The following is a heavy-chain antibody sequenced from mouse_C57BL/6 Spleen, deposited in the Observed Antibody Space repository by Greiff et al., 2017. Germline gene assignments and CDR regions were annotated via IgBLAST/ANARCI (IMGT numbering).Heavy chain of an antibody. V-gene: IGHV1-47*01. CDR1: GYTFTTYP. J-gene: IGHJ1*03. Sequence: VKLMESGAELVKPGASVKMSCKASGYTFTTYPIEWMKQNHGKSLEWIGNFHPYNDDTKYNEKFKGKATLTVEKSSSTVYLELSRLTSDDSAVYYCARGGGGSYLYWYFDVWGTGTTVTVSS. CDR2: FHPYNDDT. D-gene: IGHD1-1*02. CDR3: ARGGGGSYLYWYFDV.